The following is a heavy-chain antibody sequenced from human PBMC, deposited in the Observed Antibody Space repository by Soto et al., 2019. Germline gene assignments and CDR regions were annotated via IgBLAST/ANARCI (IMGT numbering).Heavy chain of an antibody. Sequence: PSETLSLTCTVSGGSISSHYWSWVRQAPGKGLEWIGHIYYRGSTNYNPSLRSRSTISVDTSKNQFSLKLNSVTTADTAVYYCARDRLRFHSSGWYGDRWGQGTLVTVS. CDR3: ARDRLRFHSSGWYGDR. J-gene: IGHJ5*02. CDR1: GGSISSHY. D-gene: IGHD6-19*01. V-gene: IGHV4-59*11. CDR2: IYYRGST.